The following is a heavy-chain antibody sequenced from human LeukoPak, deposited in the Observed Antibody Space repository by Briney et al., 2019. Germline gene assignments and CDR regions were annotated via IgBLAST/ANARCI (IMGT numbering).Heavy chain of an antibody. CDR1: GYTFSSYW. CDR3: VRDGAAAVPFDY. Sequence: GGSLRLSCAASGYTFSSYWMHWVRQAPGKGLVCVSYIKTDGTTTGYADSVKGRFTISRDNAKNTLYLQMNSLRAEDTAVYYCVRDGAAAVPFDYWGQGALVTVSS. D-gene: IGHD6-13*01. J-gene: IGHJ4*02. CDR2: IKTDGTTT. V-gene: IGHV3-74*01.